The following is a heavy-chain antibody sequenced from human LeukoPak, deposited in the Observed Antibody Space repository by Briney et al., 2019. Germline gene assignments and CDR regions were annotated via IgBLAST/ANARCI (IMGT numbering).Heavy chain of an antibody. J-gene: IGHJ4*02. V-gene: IGHV4-59*11. CDR3: ASGLYDFWSGYRMGHYFDY. CDR2: IFYSGNS. CDR1: GDSLSSHY. Sequence: SETLSLTCTVSGDSLSSHYSSWIRHPPRKGLEWIGYIFYSGNSNYNPSLKSRVTISVDASKNQFFLKLSSVTAAYTAVYYCASGLYDFWSGYRMGHYFDYWGQGTLVTVSS. D-gene: IGHD3-3*01.